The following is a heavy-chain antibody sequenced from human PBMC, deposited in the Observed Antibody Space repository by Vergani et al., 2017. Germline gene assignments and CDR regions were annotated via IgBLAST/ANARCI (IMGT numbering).Heavy chain of an antibody. CDR2: IYHSGST. V-gene: IGHV4-31*03. CDR1: GGSISSGGYY. D-gene: IGHD5-12*01. CDR3: AKEQSMVATSGLGLGFDY. J-gene: IGHJ4*02. Sequence: QVQLQESGPGLVKPSQTLSLTCPVSGGSISSGGYYWSWIRQHPGKGLEWIGYIYHSGSTYYNPSLKSRGTISVDRAKNQFSLKLSSVTAADTAVYYCAKEQSMVATSGLGLGFDYWGQGTLVTVSS.